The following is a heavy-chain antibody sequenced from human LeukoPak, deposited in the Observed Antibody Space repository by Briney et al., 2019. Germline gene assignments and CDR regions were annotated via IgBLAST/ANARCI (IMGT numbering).Heavy chain of an antibody. CDR3: ARVRPWSSGWYPHFDY. D-gene: IGHD6-19*01. J-gene: IGHJ4*02. CDR2: INPSGGST. Sequence: ASVKVSCKASGYTFTSYYMHWVRQAPGQGLEWMGIINPSGGSTSYAQKFQGRVTMTRDMSTSTVYMGLSSLRSEDTAVYYCARVRPWSSGWYPHFDYWGQGTLVTVSS. CDR1: GYTFTSYY. V-gene: IGHV1-46*01.